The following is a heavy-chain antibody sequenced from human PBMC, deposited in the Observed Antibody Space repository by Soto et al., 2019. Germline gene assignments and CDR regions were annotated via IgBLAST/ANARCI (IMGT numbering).Heavy chain of an antibody. CDR3: ARQENS. V-gene: IGHV4-39*01. CDR2: IYQSGSV. Sequence: SETLSLTCTVSGVSISSSSQYWGWIRQPPGKGLEWIGSIYQSGSVYYNPSFKSRVSISVDPSKNQFSLTLDSVTAADTAVYYCARQENSWGQGTLVTVS. D-gene: IGHD1-7*01. CDR1: GVSISSSSQY. J-gene: IGHJ1*01.